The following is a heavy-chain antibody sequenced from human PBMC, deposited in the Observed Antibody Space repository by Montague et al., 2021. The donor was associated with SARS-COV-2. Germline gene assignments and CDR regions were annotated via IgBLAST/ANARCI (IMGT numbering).Heavy chain of an antibody. CDR3: ATLSRRTAAGTRDYFGLDV. Sequence: SETLSLTCRVSGDSISTSTWWAWVRQTPGKGLEWIGEIFHSGTIXYNPSLKSRVSISVAKSNNQFSLRLSSLIAADTAVYYCATLSRRTAAGTRDYFGLDVWGQGTTVVVSS. D-gene: IGHD6-13*01. J-gene: IGHJ6*02. V-gene: IGHV4-4*02. CDR1: GDSISTSTW. CDR2: IFHSGTI.